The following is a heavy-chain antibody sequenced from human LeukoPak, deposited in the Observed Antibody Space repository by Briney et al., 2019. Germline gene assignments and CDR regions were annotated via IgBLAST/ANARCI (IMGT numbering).Heavy chain of an antibody. V-gene: IGHV3-23*01. CDR1: GFPSSSYT. CDR3: ARSRSGSVAGTSDY. J-gene: IGHJ4*02. Sequence: GGSLRLSCAASGFPSSSYTMNWVRQAPGKGLEWVSAISSGGATYYADSVKGRFTIPRDVSRNTLFLQMISLRAEDTALYYCARSRSGSVAGTSDYWGQGTLVIVSS. D-gene: IGHD6-19*01. CDR2: ISSGGAT.